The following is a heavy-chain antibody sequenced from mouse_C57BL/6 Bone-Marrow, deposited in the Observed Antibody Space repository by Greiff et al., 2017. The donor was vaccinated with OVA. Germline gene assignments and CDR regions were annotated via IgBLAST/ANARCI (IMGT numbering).Heavy chain of an antibody. J-gene: IGHJ4*01. CDR3: ANYDPHGGYAMDD. V-gene: IGHV1-66*01. CDR1: GYSFTSYY. D-gene: IGHD2-4*01. CDR2: IYPGSGNT. Sequence: QVQLKQSGPELVKPGASVKISCTASGYSFTSYYIHWVKQRPGQGLEWIGWIYPGSGNTKYNEKFKGKATLTADTSSSTAYMQLSSLTAEDSAVYYCANYDPHGGYAMDDWGQGTSVTVSS.